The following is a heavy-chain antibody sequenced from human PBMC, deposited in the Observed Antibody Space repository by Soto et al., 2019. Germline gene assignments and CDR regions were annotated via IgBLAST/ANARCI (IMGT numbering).Heavy chain of an antibody. Sequence: SETLSLTCTVSGGSISSYYWSWIRQPPGKGLEWIGYIYYSGSTNYNPSLKSRVTISVDTSRNQFSLKLSSVTAADTAVYYCARGGGDYSSSWYGPFDYWGQGTLVTVSS. CDR1: GGSISSYY. V-gene: IGHV4-59*01. J-gene: IGHJ4*02. CDR3: ARGGGDYSSSWYGPFDY. CDR2: IYYSGST. D-gene: IGHD6-13*01.